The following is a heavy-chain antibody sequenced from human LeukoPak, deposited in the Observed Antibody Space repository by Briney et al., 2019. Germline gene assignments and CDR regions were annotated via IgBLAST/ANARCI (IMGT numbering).Heavy chain of an antibody. Sequence: PSETLSSTCTVSGGSISRYYWNWIRQPAGKGLEWIGRIYSSGITNYNPSLQSRVTMSIDTSKNQFSLKLSSVTAADTAVYYCARQSVSSIYFDYWGQGTLVTVSS. CDR1: GGSISRYY. V-gene: IGHV4-4*07. J-gene: IGHJ4*02. D-gene: IGHD1-26*01. CDR2: IYSSGIT. CDR3: ARQSVSSIYFDY.